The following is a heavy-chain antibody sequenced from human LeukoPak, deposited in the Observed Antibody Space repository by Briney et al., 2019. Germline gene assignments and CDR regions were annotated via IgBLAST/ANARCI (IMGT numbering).Heavy chain of an antibody. D-gene: IGHD6-19*01. V-gene: IGHV3-48*02. CDR2: ISSSSSTI. J-gene: IGHJ4*02. CDR3: AREDPYSSGWSFDY. CDR1: GFTFSSYS. Sequence: GGSLRLSCAASGFTFSSYSMNWVRQAPGKGLEWVSYISSSSSTIYYADSVKGRFTISRDNAKNSLYLQMNSLRDEVTAVYYCAREDPYSSGWSFDYWGQGTLVTVSS.